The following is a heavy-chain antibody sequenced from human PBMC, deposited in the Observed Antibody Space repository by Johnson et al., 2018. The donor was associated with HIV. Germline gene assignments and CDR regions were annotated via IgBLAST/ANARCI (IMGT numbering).Heavy chain of an antibody. CDR2: ISWNGGST. Sequence: VQLVESGGGLVQPGGSLRLSCATSGFTFSSYAMHWVRQAPGKGLEWVSGISWNGGSTGYADSVKGRFTISRDNAKNSLYLQMNSLRAEDTAVYYCARDGDDAFDIWGQGTMVTVSS. CDR3: ARDGDDAFDI. CDR1: GFTFSSYA. D-gene: IGHD3-10*01. J-gene: IGHJ3*02. V-gene: IGHV3-9*01.